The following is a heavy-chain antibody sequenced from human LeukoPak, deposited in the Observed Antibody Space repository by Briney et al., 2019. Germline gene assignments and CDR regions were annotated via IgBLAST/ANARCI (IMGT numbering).Heavy chain of an antibody. CDR2: ISGSGGST. Sequence: GGSLRLSCAASGFTFSSYAMSWVRQAPGKGLEWVSAISGSGGSTYYADSVKGRFTISRDNSENTLYLQMNSLRAEDTAVYYCANSASWDGYNSWGQGTLVTVSS. J-gene: IGHJ5*02. D-gene: IGHD5-24*01. V-gene: IGHV3-23*01. CDR3: ANSASWDGYNS. CDR1: GFTFSSYA.